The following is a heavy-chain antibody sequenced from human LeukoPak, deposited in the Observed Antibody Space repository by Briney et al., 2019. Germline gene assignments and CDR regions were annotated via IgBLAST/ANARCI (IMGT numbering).Heavy chain of an antibody. J-gene: IGHJ5*02. V-gene: IGHV4-59*12. CDR3: ARLGYSSGWP. CDR1: GGSFSSYY. CDR2: IYYSGST. D-gene: IGHD6-19*01. Sequence: SETLSLTCAVYGGSFSSYYWSWIRQPPGKGLEWIGYIYYSGSTNYNPSLKSRVTIPVDTSKNQFSLKLSSVTAADTAVYYCARLGYSSGWPWGQGTLVTVSS.